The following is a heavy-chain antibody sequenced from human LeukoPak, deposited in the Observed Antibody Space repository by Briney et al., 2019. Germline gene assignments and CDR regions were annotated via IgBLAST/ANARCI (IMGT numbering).Heavy chain of an antibody. J-gene: IGHJ4*02. CDR2: ISSSSSYI. CDR3: ATFATIAAASEP. V-gene: IGHV3-21*04. CDR1: GFTFSSYS. D-gene: IGHD6-13*01. Sequence: GGSLRLSCAASGFTFSSYSMNWVRQAPGKGLEWVSSISSSSSYIYYADSVKGRFTISRDISKNTLYLQMNSLRAEDTAVYYCATFATIAAASEPWGQGTLVTVSS.